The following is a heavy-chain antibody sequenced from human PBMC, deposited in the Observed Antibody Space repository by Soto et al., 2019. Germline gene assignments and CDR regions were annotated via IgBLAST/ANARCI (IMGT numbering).Heavy chain of an antibody. CDR1: GFTVSSNY. J-gene: IGHJ5*02. CDR3: ARDSGGDYGVNGWFDP. D-gene: IGHD4-17*01. Sequence: EVQLVESGGGLVQPGWSLRLSCAASGFTVSSNYMSWVRQAPGKGLEWVSVIYSGGSTYYADSVKGRFTISRDNSKNTLYLQMNSLRAEDTAVYYCARDSGGDYGVNGWFDPWGQGTLVTVSS. CDR2: IYSGGST. V-gene: IGHV3-66*01.